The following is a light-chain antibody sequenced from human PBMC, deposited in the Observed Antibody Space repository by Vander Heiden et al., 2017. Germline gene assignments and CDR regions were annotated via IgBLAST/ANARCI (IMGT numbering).Light chain of an antibody. CDR2: YNY. CDR1: SSNIRADYV. V-gene: IGLV1-40*02. CDR3: QSKDDSLGIVI. Sequence: QSVVAQPPSVCGAQGQRGTAAGTGGSSNIRADYVVHWYQQLPGTAPKLRIYYNYNRPSGVPDRFSASKAGTSAFLAITGLQAEDEADYYCQSKDDSLGIVIFGGGTKLTVL. J-gene: IGLJ2*01.